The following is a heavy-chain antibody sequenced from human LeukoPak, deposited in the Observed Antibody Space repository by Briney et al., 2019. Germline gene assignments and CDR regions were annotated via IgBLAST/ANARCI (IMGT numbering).Heavy chain of an antibody. Sequence: GGSLRLSCVASGFTFSSYWMSWVRQAPGKGLEWVANIKQDGREKYYVDSVKGRFTISRDNAKNSLYLQMNSLRAEDTAVYYCARDGSGSYSAIWGQGTMVTVSS. CDR2: IKQDGREK. V-gene: IGHV3-7*01. CDR3: ARDGSGSYSAI. J-gene: IGHJ3*02. CDR1: GFTFSSYW. D-gene: IGHD1-26*01.